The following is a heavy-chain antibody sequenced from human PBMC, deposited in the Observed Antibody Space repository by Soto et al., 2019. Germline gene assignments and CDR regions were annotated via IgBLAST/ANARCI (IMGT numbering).Heavy chain of an antibody. J-gene: IGHJ4*02. CDR2: IVPIVDTS. CDR3: VRVVAIPGYPDN. D-gene: IGHD5-12*01. CDR1: GGTFSSYA. Sequence: QVQLVQSGAEVRQPASSVKVSCKTSGGTFSSYAISWVRQAPGHGLEWMGGIVPIVDTSPYAQKFQGRVTITADESTSTVYMELSSLRSDDTAVYYCVRVVAIPGYPDNWGQGTLVTVSS. V-gene: IGHV1-69*12.